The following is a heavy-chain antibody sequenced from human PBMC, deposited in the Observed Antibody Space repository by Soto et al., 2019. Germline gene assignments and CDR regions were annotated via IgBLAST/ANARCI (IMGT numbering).Heavy chain of an antibody. D-gene: IGHD3-16*01. Sequence: QVQLVPAGAEVKKPGASVKVSCKASGYTFNGYYMHWVRQAPGQGLEWMGWINPNSGGTNYAQKVQGWVTMTRDTSSSTAYMELSRLRSDDTAVYYCARWGGGGEVAFDIWGQGTMVTVSS. CDR3: ARWGGGGEVAFDI. CDR2: INPNSGGT. V-gene: IGHV1-2*04. CDR1: GYTFNGYY. J-gene: IGHJ3*02.